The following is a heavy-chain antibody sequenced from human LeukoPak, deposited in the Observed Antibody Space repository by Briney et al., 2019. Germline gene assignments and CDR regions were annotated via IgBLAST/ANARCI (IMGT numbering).Heavy chain of an antibody. J-gene: IGHJ3*02. V-gene: IGHV3-30-3*01. Sequence: PGRSLRLSCAASGFTFSSYAMHWVRQAPGKGLEWVAVISYDGSNKYYADSVKGRFTISRDSSKNTLYLQMNSLRAEDTAVYYCARDAKYQLLFVGAFDIWGQGTMVTVSS. CDR3: ARDAKYQLLFVGAFDI. CDR1: GFTFSSYA. D-gene: IGHD2-2*01. CDR2: ISYDGSNK.